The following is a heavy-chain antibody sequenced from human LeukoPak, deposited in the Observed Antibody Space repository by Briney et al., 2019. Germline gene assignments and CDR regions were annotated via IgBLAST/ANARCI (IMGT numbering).Heavy chain of an antibody. D-gene: IGHD3-22*01. CDR3: ARGPGSSGGAYVGDY. CDR1: GFTFSNYW. CDR2: SDGGGSST. V-gene: IGHV3-74*01. Sequence: GGSLRLSCAASGFTFSNYWMHWVRQVPAKGLVWVSRSDGGGSSTSYADSVKGRFSISRDNAKSILYLQMNSLRAEDTAVYYCARGPGSSGGAYVGDYWGHGTLVTVSS. J-gene: IGHJ4*01.